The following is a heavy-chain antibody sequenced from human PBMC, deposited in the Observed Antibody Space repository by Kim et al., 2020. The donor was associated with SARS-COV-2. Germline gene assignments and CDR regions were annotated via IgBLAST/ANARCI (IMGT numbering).Heavy chain of an antibody. D-gene: IGHD3-22*01. J-gene: IGHJ3*02. Sequence: KGRFTISRDNAKNSLYLQMNSLRDEDTAVYYCARDGSTDYYEVVVDAFDIWGQGTMVTVSS. V-gene: IGHV3-48*02. CDR3: ARDGSTDYYEVVVDAFDI.